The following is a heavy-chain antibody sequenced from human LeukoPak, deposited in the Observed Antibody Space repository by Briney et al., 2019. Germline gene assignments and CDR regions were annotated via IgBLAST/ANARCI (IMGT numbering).Heavy chain of an antibody. CDR1: GYSFTTYW. J-gene: IGHJ3*02. Sequence: GESLKISCKGSGYSFTTYWIGWVRQMPGKGLEWMGIIYPDDSDTTYSPSFRGQVTISADKSISTAYLQWSSLKASDTAIYYCARQGDYRHDAFDIWGQGTMVTVSS. CDR3: ARQGDYRHDAFDI. D-gene: IGHD3-16*01. V-gene: IGHV5-51*01. CDR2: IYPDDSDT.